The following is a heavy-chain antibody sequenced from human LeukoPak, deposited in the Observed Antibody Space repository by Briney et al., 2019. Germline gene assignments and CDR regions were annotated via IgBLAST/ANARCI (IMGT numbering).Heavy chain of an antibody. V-gene: IGHV3-30-3*01. CDR3: ARDWYSSSWYTPDY. J-gene: IGHJ4*02. D-gene: IGHD6-13*01. CDR1: GFTFSSYA. CDR2: ISYDGSNK. Sequence: GGSLRLSCAASGFTFSSYAMHWVRQAPGKGLERVAVISYDGSNKYYADSVKGRFTISRDNSKNTLYLQMNSLRAEDTAVYYCARDWYSSSWYTPDYWGQGTLVTVSS.